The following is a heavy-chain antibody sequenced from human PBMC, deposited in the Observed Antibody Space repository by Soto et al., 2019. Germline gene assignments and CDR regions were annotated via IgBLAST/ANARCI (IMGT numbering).Heavy chain of an antibody. V-gene: IGHV3-33*01. D-gene: IGHD3-16*01. CDR2: IWYDGSNK. CDR1: GFTFSSYG. CDR3: AREGARRAAERGELVY. J-gene: IGHJ4*02. Sequence: LRLSCAASGFTFSSYGMHWVRQAPGKGLEWVAVIWYDGSNKYYADSVKGRFTISRDNSKNTLYLQMNSLRAEDTAVYYCAREGARRAAERGELVYWGQGTLVTVSS.